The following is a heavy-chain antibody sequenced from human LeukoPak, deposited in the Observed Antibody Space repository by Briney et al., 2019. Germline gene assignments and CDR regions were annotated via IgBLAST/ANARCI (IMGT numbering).Heavy chain of an antibody. D-gene: IGHD2-2*01. CDR3: AKGRDKYQLLSKNWFDP. J-gene: IGHJ5*02. V-gene: IGHV3-9*01. Sequence: GRSLRLSCAASGFTFDDYAMHWVRQAPGKGLEWVSGISWNSGSIGYADSVKGRITISGDNAKNSLYLQMNSLRAEDTALYYCAKGRDKYQLLSKNWFDPWGQGTLVTVSS. CDR1: GFTFDDYA. CDR2: ISWNSGSI.